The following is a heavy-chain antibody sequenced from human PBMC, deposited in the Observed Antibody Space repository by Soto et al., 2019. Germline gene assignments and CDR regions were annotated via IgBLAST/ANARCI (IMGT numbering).Heavy chain of an antibody. Sequence: QVQLVQSGAEVRKPGSSVTVSCKASGGTFSTYGITWVRQAPGQGLEGMGNIIPLIGTANYAQRFRGRVTITADESTTTAYMELTSLRSEDTAVDYCARFVMTTVPASFYYGLDVWGQGTTVTVSS. CDR2: IIPLIGTA. CDR3: ARFVMTTVPASFYYGLDV. D-gene: IGHD4-4*01. J-gene: IGHJ6*02. V-gene: IGHV1-69*18. CDR1: GGTFSTYG.